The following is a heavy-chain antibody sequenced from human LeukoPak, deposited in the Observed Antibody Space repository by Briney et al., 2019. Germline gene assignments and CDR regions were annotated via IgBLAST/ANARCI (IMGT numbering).Heavy chain of an antibody. D-gene: IGHD5-12*01. Sequence: GGSLRLSCAASGFTFSSHGMQWVRQAPGKGLEWVSVISYDGRNRYYAESVKGRCSISRDDSKKTVDLEMNSLRPEDTAVYYCAKGGVATVDYFDYWGQGTLVTVSS. CDR1: GFTFSSHG. CDR2: ISYDGRNR. J-gene: IGHJ4*02. V-gene: IGHV3-30*18. CDR3: AKGGVATVDYFDY.